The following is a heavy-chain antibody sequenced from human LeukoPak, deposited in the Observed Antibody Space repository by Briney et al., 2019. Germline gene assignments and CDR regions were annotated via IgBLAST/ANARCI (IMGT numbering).Heavy chain of an antibody. J-gene: IGHJ4*02. Sequence: GGSLRLSCAASGFTFSNAWMSWVRQAPGKGLEWVAAISNDGNNKFYADSVKGRFTISRDNPKNTMNLQMNSLRAEDTAVYYCAKDYYDSSGYKYYFDYWGQGTLVTVSS. CDR2: ISNDGNNK. CDR3: AKDYYDSSGYKYYFDY. V-gene: IGHV3-30*18. CDR1: GFTFSNAW. D-gene: IGHD3-22*01.